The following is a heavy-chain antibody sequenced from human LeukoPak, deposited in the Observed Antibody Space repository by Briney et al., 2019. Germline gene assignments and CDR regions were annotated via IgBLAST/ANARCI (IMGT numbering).Heavy chain of an antibody. Sequence: RAGGSLRLSCAASGFTFSSYAMSWVRQAPGKGLEWVSAISDSGGSTYYADSVKGRLTISRDNSKNTLYLQMSSLRAEDTAVYYCVKDTPRWLPGLPDYWGQGTLVTVSS. CDR2: ISDSGGST. CDR1: GFTFSSYA. V-gene: IGHV3-23*01. CDR3: VKDTPRWLPGLPDY. J-gene: IGHJ4*02. D-gene: IGHD5-24*01.